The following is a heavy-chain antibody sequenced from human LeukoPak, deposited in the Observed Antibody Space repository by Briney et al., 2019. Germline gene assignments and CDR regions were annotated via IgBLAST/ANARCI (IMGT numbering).Heavy chain of an antibody. J-gene: IGHJ4*02. CDR3: AGGVVVGY. CDR1: GFTFSSYA. V-gene: IGHV3-30-3*01. CDR2: ISYDGSNK. Sequence: GGSLRLSCAASGFTFSSYAMHWVRQAPGKGLEWVAVISYDGSNKYYADSVKGRFTISRDNSKNTLYLQMNSLRAEDTAVYYYAGGVVVGYWGQGTLVTVSS. D-gene: IGHD2-15*01.